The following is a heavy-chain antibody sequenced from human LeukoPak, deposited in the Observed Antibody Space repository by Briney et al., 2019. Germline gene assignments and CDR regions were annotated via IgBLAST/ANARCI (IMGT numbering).Heavy chain of an antibody. V-gene: IGHV1-18*01. CDR2: ISAYNGNT. CDR1: GYTFTSYG. D-gene: IGHD4-23*01. J-gene: IGHJ4*02. Sequence: ASVKVSCKASGYTFTSYGISWVRQAPGQGLEWMGWISAYNGNTNYAQKLQGRVTMTTDTSTSTAYMELRSLRSDDTAVYYCARRDDHGGNGVEGFDYWGQGTLVTVSS. CDR3: ARRDDHGGNGVEGFDY.